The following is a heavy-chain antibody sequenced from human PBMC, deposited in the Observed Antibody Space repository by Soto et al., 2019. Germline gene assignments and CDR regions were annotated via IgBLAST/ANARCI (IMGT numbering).Heavy chain of an antibody. CDR1: GGSFSGYY. V-gene: IGHV4-34*01. CDR2: INHSGST. J-gene: IGHJ4*02. D-gene: IGHD3-3*01. CDR3: ARANYDFWSGYLENFDY. Sequence: SETLSLTCAVYGGSFSGYYWSWIRQPPGKGLEWIGEINHSGSTNYNPSLKSRVTISVDTSKNQFSLKLSSVTAADTAVYYCARANYDFWSGYLENFDYWGQGTLVTVSS.